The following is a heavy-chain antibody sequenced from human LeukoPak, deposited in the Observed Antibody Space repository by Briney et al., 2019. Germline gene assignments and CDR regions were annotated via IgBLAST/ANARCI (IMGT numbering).Heavy chain of an antibody. V-gene: IGHV4-59*08. J-gene: IGHJ3*02. Sequence: SETLSLTCTVSGGSISSYYWSWIRQPPGKGLEWIGYIHNTGATNSNPSLKSRVTVSLDTSKNHFSLRLSSVTAADTAVYYCARRKPQLLGDAHDIWGQGTRVTVSS. CDR1: GGSISSYY. CDR3: ARRKPQLLGDAHDI. D-gene: IGHD5-18*01. CDR2: IHNTGAT.